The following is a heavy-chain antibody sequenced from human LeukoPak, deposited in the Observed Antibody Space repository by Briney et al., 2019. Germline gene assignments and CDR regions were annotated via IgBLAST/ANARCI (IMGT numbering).Heavy chain of an antibody. D-gene: IGHD3-10*01. V-gene: IGHV4-59*08. CDR2: IYYSGST. CDR1: GGSINNYY. Sequence: PSETLSLTCTVSGGSINNYYWSWIRQPPGKGLEWLGYIYYSGSTSYNPSLESRVTISLDTSKNQFSLKLNSVTAADTAVYYCARHYGPWGQGTLVTVSS. J-gene: IGHJ5*02. CDR3: ARHYGP.